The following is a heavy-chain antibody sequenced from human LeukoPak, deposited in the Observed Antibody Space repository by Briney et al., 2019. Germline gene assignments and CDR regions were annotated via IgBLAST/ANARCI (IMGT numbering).Heavy chain of an antibody. V-gene: IGHV1-69*06. CDR2: IIPIFGTA. Sequence: ASVKVSCKASGGTFISYAISWVRQAPGQGLEWMGGIIPIFGTANYAQKFQGRVTITADKSTSTAYMELSRLRSEDTAVYYCARNGDYKPFDYWGQGTLVTVSS. J-gene: IGHJ4*02. CDR1: GGTFISYA. D-gene: IGHD4-17*01. CDR3: ARNGDYKPFDY.